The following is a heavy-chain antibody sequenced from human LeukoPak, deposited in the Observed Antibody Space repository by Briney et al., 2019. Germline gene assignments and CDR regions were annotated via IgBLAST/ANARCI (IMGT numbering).Heavy chain of an antibody. CDR2: ISSSSNTI. J-gene: IGHJ3*02. CDR3: AKDRGAAPLVGSVFDI. V-gene: IGHV3-48*02. Sequence: GGSLRLSCAASGFTFNYFSVNWVRQAPGKGLEWVSYISSSSNTIYYADSVKGRFTISRDNARNSLYLQMNSLRDEDTAVYYCAKDRGAAPLVGSVFDIWGQGTMVTVSS. D-gene: IGHD3-10*01. CDR1: GFTFNYFS.